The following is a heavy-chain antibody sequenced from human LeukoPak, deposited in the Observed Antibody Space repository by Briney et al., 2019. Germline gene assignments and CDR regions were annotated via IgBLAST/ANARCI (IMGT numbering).Heavy chain of an antibody. CDR2: IYYSGNT. V-gene: IGHV4-59*01. D-gene: IGHD1-26*01. Sequence: SETLSLTCTVSGGSISGYYWSWIRQPPGKGLEWIGYIYYSGNTNYKPSLKSRATISVDTSKNQFSLKLSSVTAADTAVYYCAREWEGPRAFDIWGQGTMVTVSS. CDR3: AREWEGPRAFDI. J-gene: IGHJ3*02. CDR1: GGSISGYY.